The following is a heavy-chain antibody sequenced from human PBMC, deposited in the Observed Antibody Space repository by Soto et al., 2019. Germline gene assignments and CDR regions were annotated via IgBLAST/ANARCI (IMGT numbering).Heavy chain of an antibody. J-gene: IGHJ6*02. CDR1: GYTFSRNG. Sequence: SVKFSCKTSGYTFSRNGISWVRHAPGQGLEWMGWISPKSGSKKYAQKFQGRVIMTTDTSTSTAYMELRSLRCDDTAVYYCVKDRDSNSWPSRDVWGPGTTVTVSS. V-gene: IGHV1-18*01. D-gene: IGHD3-22*01. CDR3: VKDRDSNSWPSRDV. CDR2: ISPKSGSK.